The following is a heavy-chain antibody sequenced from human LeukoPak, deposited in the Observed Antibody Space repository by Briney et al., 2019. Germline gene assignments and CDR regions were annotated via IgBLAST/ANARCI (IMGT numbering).Heavy chain of an antibody. D-gene: IGHD5-18*01. CDR2: IIPIFGTA. CDR3: ARSMVDTAMIPSSYYYYGMDV. V-gene: IGHV1-69*01. J-gene: IGHJ6*02. CDR1: EGTFSSYA. Sequence: ASVKVSCKASEGTFSSYAINWVRQAPGQGLEWMGGIIPIFGTANYAQKFQGRVTITADESTSTAYMELSSLRSEDTAVYYCARSMVDTAMIPSSYYYYGMDVWGQGTTVTVSS.